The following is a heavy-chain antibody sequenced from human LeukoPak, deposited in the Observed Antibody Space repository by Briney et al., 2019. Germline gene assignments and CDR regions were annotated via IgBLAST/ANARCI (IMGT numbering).Heavy chain of an antibody. CDR1: GGSISSGGYS. V-gene: IGHV4-30-2*06. J-gene: IGHJ4*02. CDR2: IYHSGRT. Sequence: KASETLSLTCAVSGGSISSGGYSWSWIRQSPVKGLEWVGYIYHSGRTHSNPSLQSRVTISVDRSKNQLSLQLSSVTAADTAVYYCVRNAIENHYYELWGQGILVTVSS. D-gene: IGHD2-8*01. CDR3: VRNAIENHYYEL.